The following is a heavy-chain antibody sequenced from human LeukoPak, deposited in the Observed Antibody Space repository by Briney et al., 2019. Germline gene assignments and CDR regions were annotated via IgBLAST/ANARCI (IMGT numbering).Heavy chain of an antibody. V-gene: IGHV1-69*05. CDR1: GGTFSSYA. CDR3: ARVRYYDSSGYNDAFDI. Sequence: ASVKVSCKASGGTFSSYAISWVRQAPGQGLEWMGGIIPIFGTANYAQKFQGRVTITTDESASTAYMELRSLRSEDTAVYYCARVRYYDSSGYNDAFDIWGQGTMVTVSS. J-gene: IGHJ3*02. CDR2: IIPIFGTA. D-gene: IGHD3-22*01.